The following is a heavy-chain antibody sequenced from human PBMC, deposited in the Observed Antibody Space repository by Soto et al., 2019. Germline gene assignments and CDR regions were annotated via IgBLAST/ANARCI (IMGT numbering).Heavy chain of an antibody. Sequence: ASVKVSCKVSGYTLTELSMRWVRQAPGKGLEWMGGFDPEDGETIYAQKFQGRVTMTEDTSTDTAYMELSSLRSEDTAVYYCATDCSSTSCYVYGMDVWGQGTTVTVSS. CDR2: FDPEDGET. V-gene: IGHV1-24*01. D-gene: IGHD2-2*01. J-gene: IGHJ6*02. CDR1: GYTLTELS. CDR3: ATDCSSTSCYVYGMDV.